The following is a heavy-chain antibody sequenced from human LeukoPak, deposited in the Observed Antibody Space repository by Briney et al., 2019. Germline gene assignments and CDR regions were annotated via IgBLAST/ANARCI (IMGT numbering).Heavy chain of an antibody. CDR1: GFTSDSSG. CDR3: AKSCAVRPRPLDHYYMDV. CDR2: VNWNGGST. D-gene: IGHD3-16*02. Sequence: PGGSLRLSCAVSGFTSDSSGMSWVRQPPGKGPEWVAGVNWNGGSTGYADSVKGRFTISRDNAKNSLYLQMNSLRVEDTALYYCAKSCAVRPRPLDHYYMDVWGKGTAVTVS. J-gene: IGHJ6*03. V-gene: IGHV3-20*04.